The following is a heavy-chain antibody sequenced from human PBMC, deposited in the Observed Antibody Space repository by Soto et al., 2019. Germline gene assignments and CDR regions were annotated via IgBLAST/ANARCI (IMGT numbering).Heavy chain of an antibody. V-gene: IGHV3-23*01. CDR1: GFTFSNYA. CDR2: ISDTGGST. J-gene: IGHJ4*02. Sequence: PGGSLRLSCAASGFTFSNYAMSWVRQAPGKGLEWVSVISDTGGSTYYADSVKGRLTISRDNSKNALYLQMNSLRAEDTAVYYCAKLGDSWSGYNDRWGQGTLVTVSS. CDR3: AKLGDSWSGYNDR. D-gene: IGHD3-3*01.